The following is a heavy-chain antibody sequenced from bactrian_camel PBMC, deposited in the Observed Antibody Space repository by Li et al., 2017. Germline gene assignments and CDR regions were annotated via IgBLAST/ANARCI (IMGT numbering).Heavy chain of an antibody. CDR1: GFTFSTNC. Sequence: VQLVESGGGLVQPGGSLRLSCAASGFTFSTNCMSWVRQAPGEGLEWVSAINSRADTRYYAGSVEGRFTISRDNAKNTLYLQMNSLKPEDTAVYYCVAGLRFWAQGTQVTVS. D-gene: IGHD7*01. V-gene: IGHV3S40*01. J-gene: IGHJ4*01. CDR3: VAGLRF. CDR2: INSRADTR.